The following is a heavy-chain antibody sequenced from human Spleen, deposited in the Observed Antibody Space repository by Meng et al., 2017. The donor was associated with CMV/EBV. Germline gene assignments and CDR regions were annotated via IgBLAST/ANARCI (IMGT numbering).Heavy chain of an antibody. CDR2: ISNSGSAK. CDR1: GFTFSSYT. Sequence: GESLKISCAASGFTFSSYTMNWVRQAPGKGLEWVSYISNSGSAKYYADSLRGRFTISRDNAKNSLYLQMNSLRAEDTAVYYCAGPGGDDSSGGIDYWGQGTLVTVSS. D-gene: IGHD3-22*01. CDR3: AGPGGDDSSGGIDY. V-gene: IGHV3-48*04. J-gene: IGHJ4*02.